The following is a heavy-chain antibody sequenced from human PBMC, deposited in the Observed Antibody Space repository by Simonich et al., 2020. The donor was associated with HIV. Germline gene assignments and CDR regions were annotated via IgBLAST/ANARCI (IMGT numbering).Heavy chain of an antibody. D-gene: IGHD2-15*01. J-gene: IGHJ5*02. V-gene: IGHV1-69*13. CDR3: ARSYCSGVSCYSSNWFDP. Sequence: QVQLVQSGAEVKKPGSSVKVSCKASGGTFSSYTISWVRQAPGQGLEWMGRITPIFGTENYAQKSQGRVTITADESTNTAYLELSSLRAEDTAVYYCARSYCSGVSCYSSNWFDPWGQGTLVTVSS. CDR1: GGTFSSYT. CDR2: ITPIFGTE.